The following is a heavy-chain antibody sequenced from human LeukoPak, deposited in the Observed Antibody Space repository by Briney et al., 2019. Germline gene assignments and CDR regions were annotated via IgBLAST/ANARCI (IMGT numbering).Heavy chain of an antibody. CDR2: MNPNSGNT. D-gene: IGHD6-19*01. CDR1: GYTFTSYD. CDR3: ARGNWDSSGWYYDY. J-gene: IGHJ4*02. V-gene: IGHV1-8*03. Sequence: ASVKVSCKASGYTFTSYDINWVRQATGQGLEWMGWMNPNSGNTGYAQKFQGRVTITRNTSISTAYMELSSLRSEDTAVYYCARGNWDSSGWYYDYWGQGTLVTVSS.